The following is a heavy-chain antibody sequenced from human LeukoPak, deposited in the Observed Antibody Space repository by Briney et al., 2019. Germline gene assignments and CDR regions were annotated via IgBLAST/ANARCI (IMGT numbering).Heavy chain of an antibody. CDR2: IYSGSGT. Sequence: GGSLRLSCAASGFIVSSNYMSWVRQAPGKGLEWVSVIYSGSGTYYADSVKGRFTISRDNSKNTVYLQMNSLRAEDTAVYYCAKVGVEYSSSSLWGQGTLVTVSS. D-gene: IGHD6-6*01. V-gene: IGHV3-53*01. CDR1: GFIVSSNY. J-gene: IGHJ4*02. CDR3: AKVGVEYSSSSL.